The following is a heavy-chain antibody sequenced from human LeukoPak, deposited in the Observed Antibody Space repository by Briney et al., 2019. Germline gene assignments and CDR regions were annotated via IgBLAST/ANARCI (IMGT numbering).Heavy chain of an antibody. J-gene: IGHJ5*02. V-gene: IGHV5-51*01. Sequence: GESLKISCKVSGYSFTNYWIGWVRPMPGKGLEWMGIIYPGDSDTRYSPSFQGQVTISADKSISTAYLQWSSLKASDTAMYYCARLAGDGYNSLAWDNGFDHWGQGTLVTVSS. CDR3: ARLAGDGYNSLAWDNGFDH. D-gene: IGHD5-24*01. CDR2: IYPGDSDT. CDR1: GYSFTNYW.